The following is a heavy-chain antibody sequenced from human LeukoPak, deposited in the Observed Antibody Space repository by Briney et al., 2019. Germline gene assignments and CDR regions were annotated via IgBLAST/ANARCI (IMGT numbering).Heavy chain of an antibody. D-gene: IGHD2-8*01. V-gene: IGHV4-34*01. Sequence: SETLSLTCDVYGGSFSGYYWNWIRQPPGKGLEWIGEINHSGSTNYNPSLKSRVTISVDTSKNQFSPKLNSVTAADTAVYYCARRVSGSHDFDYWGQGTLVTVSS. CDR2: INHSGST. CDR3: ARRVSGSHDFDY. J-gene: IGHJ4*02. CDR1: GGSFSGYY.